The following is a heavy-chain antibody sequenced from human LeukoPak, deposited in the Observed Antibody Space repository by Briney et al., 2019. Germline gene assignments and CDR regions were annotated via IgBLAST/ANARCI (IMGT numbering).Heavy chain of an antibody. J-gene: IGHJ4*02. CDR3: ARFDNTAAGRDY. V-gene: IGHV4-34*01. D-gene: IGHD6-13*01. CDR2: INHSGST. CDR1: GGSFSGYY. Sequence: SETLSLTCAVYGGSFSGYYWSWIRQPPGKGLEWIGEINHSGSTNYNPSLKSRVTISVDTSKNQFSLKLSSVTAADTAVYYCARFDNTAAGRDYWGQGTLVTVSS.